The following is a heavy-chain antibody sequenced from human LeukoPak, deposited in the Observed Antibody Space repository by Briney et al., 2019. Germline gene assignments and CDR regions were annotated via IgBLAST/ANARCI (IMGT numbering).Heavy chain of an antibody. Sequence: SETLSLTCTVSGGSVTSGSYYWSWIRQPPGKGLEWIGYIYYSGSTNYNPSLKSRVTISVDTSKNQFSLKLSSVTAADTAVYYCARVYSIRSFDQWGQGTLVTVSS. V-gene: IGHV4-61*01. CDR1: GGSVTSGSYY. CDR3: ARVYSIRSFDQ. J-gene: IGHJ4*02. CDR2: IYYSGST. D-gene: IGHD2-15*01.